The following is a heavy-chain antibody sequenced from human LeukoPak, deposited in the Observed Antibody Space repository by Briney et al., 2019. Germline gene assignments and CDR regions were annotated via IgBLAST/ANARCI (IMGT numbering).Heavy chain of an antibody. D-gene: IGHD6-19*01. J-gene: IGHJ3*02. Sequence: GGSLRLSCAASGFTFTSYSMNWVRQAPGKGLEWVSSISSSGSYIYYADSMKGRFTISRDNAKDSLYLQMNSLRADDTAVYYCARYTSGWRSFDIWGQGTMVTVSS. CDR1: GFTFTSYS. V-gene: IGHV3-21*04. CDR2: ISSSGSYI. CDR3: ARYTSGWRSFDI.